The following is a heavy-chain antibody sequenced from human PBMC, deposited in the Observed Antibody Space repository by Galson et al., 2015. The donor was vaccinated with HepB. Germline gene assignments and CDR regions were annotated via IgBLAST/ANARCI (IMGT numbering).Heavy chain of an antibody. CDR3: VKNPVKVHHHWDYFDH. D-gene: IGHD2/OR15-2a*01. V-gene: IGHV3-23*01. CDR2: ISGDGGST. Sequence: SLRLSCAASGFTFSNYAMSWVRQAPGKGLEWVSSISGDGGSTFYADSVMGRFTISRGTSRTTLYLRLDSLRAEDSARYYCVKNPVKVHHHWDYFDHWSQGAQVTVSS. J-gene: IGHJ4*02. CDR1: GFTFSNYA.